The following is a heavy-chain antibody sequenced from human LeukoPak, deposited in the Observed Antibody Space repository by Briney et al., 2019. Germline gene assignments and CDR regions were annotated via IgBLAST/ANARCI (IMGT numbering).Heavy chain of an antibody. CDR2: ISNSDGGT. CDR1: GFTFSSYA. Sequence: GGSLRLSCAASGFTFSSYAMSRVRQAPGKGLEWVSTISNSDGGTYYADSVKGRFTISRDNSENTLYLHMNSLRAEDTAVYYCAKATGYLLWGQGTLVTVSS. V-gene: IGHV3-23*01. CDR3: AKATGYLL. J-gene: IGHJ4*02. D-gene: IGHD1-14*01.